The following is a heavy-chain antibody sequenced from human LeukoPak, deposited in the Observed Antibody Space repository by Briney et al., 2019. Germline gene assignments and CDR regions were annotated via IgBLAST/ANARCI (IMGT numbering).Heavy chain of an antibody. CDR2: ISGSGDST. CDR1: GFPFSCYD. V-gene: IGHV3-23*01. CDR3: ARDGDYGDW. Sequence: PSGGSLRLSCGASGFPFSCYDMRWGRRARGKGLEWVSGISGSGDSTYYADSVKGRFTISRDNSKNTLYLQMNSLRAEDTAVYYCARDGDYGDWWGQGTLVTVSS. J-gene: IGHJ4*02. D-gene: IGHD3-16*01.